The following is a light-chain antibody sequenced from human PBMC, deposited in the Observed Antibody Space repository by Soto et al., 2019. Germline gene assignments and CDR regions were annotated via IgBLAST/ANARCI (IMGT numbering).Light chain of an antibody. J-gene: IGLJ1*01. Sequence: NPPPYASGSRGQSFPLSGTGTISDVGGYNRVSWYQQHPGKVPKLIIYETYKRPSGVPDRFSGSQSGNTASLTVSGLQAEDEADYYCCSYAGSNNYYLCGTGTKATVL. CDR1: ISDVGGYNR. CDR2: ETY. CDR3: CSYAGSNNYYL. V-gene: IGLV2-8*01.